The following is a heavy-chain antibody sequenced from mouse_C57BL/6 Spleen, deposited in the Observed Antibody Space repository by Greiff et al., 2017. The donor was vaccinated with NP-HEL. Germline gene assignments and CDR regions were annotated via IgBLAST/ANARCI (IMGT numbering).Heavy chain of an antibody. D-gene: IGHD1-1*01. CDR2: ISSGGDYI. CDR1: GFTFSSYA. CDR3: TREGYYYGSSYGYFDY. Sequence: EVMLVESGEGLVKPGGSLKLSCAASGFTFSSYAMSWVRQTPEKRLEWVGYISSGGDYIYYADTVKGRFTISRDNARNTLYLQMSSLKSEDTAMYYCTREGYYYGSSYGYFDYWGQGTTLTVSS. J-gene: IGHJ2*01. V-gene: IGHV5-9-1*02.